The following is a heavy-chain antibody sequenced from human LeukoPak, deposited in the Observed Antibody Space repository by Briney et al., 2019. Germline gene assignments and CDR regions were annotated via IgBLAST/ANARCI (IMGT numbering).Heavy chain of an antibody. D-gene: IGHD6-13*01. J-gene: IGHJ4*02. CDR2: ISWNSGSI. Sequence: PWGSLRLSCAASGFTFDDYAMHWVRQAPGKGLEWGSGISWNSGSIGYADSVKGRFTISRDNAKNSLYLQMNSLRAEDTALYYCAKAQIAAVWGCGDYWGQGTLVTVSS. CDR3: AKAQIAAVWGCGDY. CDR1: GFTFDDYA. V-gene: IGHV3-9*01.